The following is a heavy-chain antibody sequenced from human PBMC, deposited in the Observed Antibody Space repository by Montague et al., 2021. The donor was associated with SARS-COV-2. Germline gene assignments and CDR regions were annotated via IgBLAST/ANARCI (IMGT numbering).Heavy chain of an antibody. V-gene: IGHV3-48*02. CDR3: ARDSISTMIVVVYYDGMDV. CDR1: GFTFSSYR. Sequence: SLRLSCAASGFTFSSYRMNLVRQAPVKGLEWVSFISSSISTIYYXDSXHVRFTISRDNAKNSLYLQMNSLRDEDTAVYYCARDSISTMIVVVYYDGMDVWGQGTTVTVSS. J-gene: IGHJ6*02. D-gene: IGHD3-22*01. CDR2: ISSSISTI.